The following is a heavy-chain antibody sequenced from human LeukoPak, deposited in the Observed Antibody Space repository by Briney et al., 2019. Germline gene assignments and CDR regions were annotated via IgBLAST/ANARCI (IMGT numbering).Heavy chain of an antibody. J-gene: IGHJ4*02. CDR2: ISDDGRSK. V-gene: IGHV3-30*18. Sequence: GGSLRLSCAASGFSFISYGMHWVRQAPGKGLEWVGVISDDGRSKDYADSVTGRFTISRDNSKDTLYLQMNSLRDEDTAVYYCAKRPSDYGDYVSYYYWGQGTLVTVSS. CDR3: AKRPSDYGDYVSYYY. D-gene: IGHD4-17*01. CDR1: GFSFISYG.